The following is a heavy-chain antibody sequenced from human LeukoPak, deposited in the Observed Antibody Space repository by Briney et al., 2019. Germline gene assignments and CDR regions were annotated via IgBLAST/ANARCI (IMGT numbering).Heavy chain of an antibody. D-gene: IGHD5-24*01. CDR1: GASISGHY. V-gene: IGHV4-59*11. J-gene: IGHJ4*02. CDR3: ARGNGMATFPWDS. Sequence: SSETLSLTCLVSGASISGHYWSWLRQPPGKGLEWIGYIYHSGATRYTSSLKSRVTMSLDTSKNNFSLKLSAVTAADTAVYYCARGNGMATFPWDSWGQGTLVTV. CDR2: IYHSGAT.